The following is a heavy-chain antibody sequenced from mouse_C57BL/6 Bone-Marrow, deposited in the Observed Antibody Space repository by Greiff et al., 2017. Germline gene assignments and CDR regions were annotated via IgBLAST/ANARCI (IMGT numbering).Heavy chain of an antibody. V-gene: IGHV14-3*01. CDR2: IDPANGNT. Sequence: VQLQQSVAELVRPGASVKLSCTASGFNIKNTYMHWVKQRPEQGLEWIGRIDPANGNTKYAPKFQGKATITADTPSNTAYLQLSSLTSEDTAIYYCARRYYYGSSPYYFDDWGQGTTLTVSS. J-gene: IGHJ2*01. CDR1: GFNIKNTY. CDR3: ARRYYYGSSPYYFDD. D-gene: IGHD1-1*01.